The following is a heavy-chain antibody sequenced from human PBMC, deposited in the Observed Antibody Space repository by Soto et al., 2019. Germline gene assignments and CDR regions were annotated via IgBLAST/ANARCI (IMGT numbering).Heavy chain of an antibody. CDR3: ARGAVAGLYFFDY. CDR2: TSSSSAAI. V-gene: IGHV3-48*02. CDR1: GFTLSTYD. D-gene: IGHD6-19*01. J-gene: IGHJ4*02. Sequence: EVQLVESGGGLVQPGGSLRLSCAASGFTLSTYDMNWVRQAPGKGLQWVSHTSSSSAAIVYADSVKGRITISRDNAKNSLYLQMNRLRDEDTAVYYCARGAVAGLYFFDYWGQGTLVTVSS.